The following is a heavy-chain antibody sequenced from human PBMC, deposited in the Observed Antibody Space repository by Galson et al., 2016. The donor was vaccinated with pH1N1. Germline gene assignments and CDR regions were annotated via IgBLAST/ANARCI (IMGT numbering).Heavy chain of an antibody. V-gene: IGHV3-11*01. CDR2: SGSSGNV. J-gene: IGHJ4*02. D-gene: IGHD6-13*01. CDR3: AREWGIGAAGPLDS. CDR1: GFPLSDYY. Sequence: SLRLSCAASGFPLSDYYMNWIRETPERGLEWLSSSGSSGNVAYADSVKGRFTISRDNAQNSLLLQMDSLRVDDTALYYCAREWGIGAAGPLDSWGQGALVIVSS.